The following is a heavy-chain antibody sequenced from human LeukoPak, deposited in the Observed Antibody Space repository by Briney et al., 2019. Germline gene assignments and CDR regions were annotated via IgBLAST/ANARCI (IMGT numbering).Heavy chain of an antibody. CDR2: IYTSGST. CDR3: ARPAVDYDILTGYYAEGGAFDI. Sequence: PSETLSLTCTVSGGSISSGSNYWSWIRQPAGKGLEWIGRIYTSGSTNYNPSLRSRVTISVDTSKNQFSLKLSSVTAADTAVYYCARPAVDYDILTGYYAEGGAFDIWGQGTMVTASS. V-gene: IGHV4-61*02. J-gene: IGHJ3*02. D-gene: IGHD3-9*01. CDR1: GGSISSGSNY.